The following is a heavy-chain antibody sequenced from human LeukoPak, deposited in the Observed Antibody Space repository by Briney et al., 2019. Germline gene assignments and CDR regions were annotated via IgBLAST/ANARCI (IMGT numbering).Heavy chain of an antibody. V-gene: IGHV4-34*01. CDR3: ARGGAFWSGYRANWFDP. J-gene: IGHJ5*02. Sequence: PSETLSLTCAVYGGSFSGYYWSWIRQPPGKGLEWIGEINHSGSTNYNPSLKSRVTISVDTSKNQFSLKLSPVTAADTAVYYCARGGAFWSGYRANWFDPWGQGTLVTVSS. CDR1: GGSFSGYY. D-gene: IGHD3-3*01. CDR2: INHSGST.